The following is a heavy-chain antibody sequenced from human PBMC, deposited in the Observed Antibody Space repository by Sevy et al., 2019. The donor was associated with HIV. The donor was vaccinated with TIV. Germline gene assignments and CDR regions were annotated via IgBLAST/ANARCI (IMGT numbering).Heavy chain of an antibody. J-gene: IGHJ4*02. CDR1: GGSISSYY. CDR3: AAPGERGLELIY. D-gene: IGHD7-27*01. V-gene: IGHV4-4*07. Sequence: SETLSLTCTVSGGSISSYYWSWIRQPAGKGLEWIGRIYTSGSTNYNPSLKSRVTMSVDTSKNQFSLKLSSVTAADTAVYYCAAPGERGLELIYWGQGTLVTVSS. CDR2: IYTSGST.